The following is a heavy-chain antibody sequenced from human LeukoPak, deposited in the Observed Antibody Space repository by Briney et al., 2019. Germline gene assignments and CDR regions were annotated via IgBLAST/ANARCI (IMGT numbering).Heavy chain of an antibody. CDR2: IYYSGST. CDR1: GGSIGSYY. CDR3: ATDRSEGSGYYGYYFDY. V-gene: IGHV4-59*01. J-gene: IGHJ4*02. D-gene: IGHD3-22*01. Sequence: SETLSLTCIVSGGSIGSYYWSWIRQPPGKGLEWIGHIYYSGSTDYNPSLRSRVTISVDTSKNQFSLRLSSVTATDTAVYYCATDRSEGSGYYGYYFDYWGQGTLVSVSS.